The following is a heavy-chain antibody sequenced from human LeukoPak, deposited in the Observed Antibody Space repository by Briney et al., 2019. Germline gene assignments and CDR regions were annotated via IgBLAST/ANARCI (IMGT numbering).Heavy chain of an antibody. Sequence: PGGSLRLSCAASGFTVSSNYMSWVRQAPGKGLEWVSVIYSGGSIYYADSVKGRFTISRDNSKNTLYLQMNSLRAEDTAVYYCARDQGATTKGGEYYFDYWGQGTLVTVSS. J-gene: IGHJ4*02. V-gene: IGHV3-53*01. CDR2: IYSGGSI. CDR1: GFTVSSNY. CDR3: ARDQGATTKGGEYYFDY. D-gene: IGHD1-26*01.